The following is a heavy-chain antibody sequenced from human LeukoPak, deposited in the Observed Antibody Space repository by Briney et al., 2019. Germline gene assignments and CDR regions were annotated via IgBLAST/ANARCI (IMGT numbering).Heavy chain of an antibody. V-gene: IGHV1-69*06. D-gene: IGHD3-10*01. J-gene: IGHJ4*02. CDR1: GVTFSSYA. CDR2: IIPIFGTA. Sequence: ASVKVSCKASGVTFSSYAISWVRQAPGQGLEWMGGIIPIFGTANYAQKFQGRATITADKSTSTAYMELSSLRSEDTAVYYCARGLWFGEFAFDYWGQGTLVTVSS. CDR3: ARGLWFGEFAFDY.